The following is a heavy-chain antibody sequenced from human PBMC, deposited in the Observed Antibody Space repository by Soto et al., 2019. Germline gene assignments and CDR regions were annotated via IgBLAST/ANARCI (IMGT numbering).Heavy chain of an antibody. CDR1: GGSISGYY. V-gene: IGHV4-59*01. J-gene: IGHJ5*02. CDR2: IYSSGST. D-gene: IGHD3-3*01. Sequence: SETLSLTCTVSGGSISGYYWSWIRQPPGKGLEWIGYIYSSGSTNYNPSLKSRVTISLDTSKNQFSLKLSSVTAADTAVYYCARGYNDFWSGYFTWFDPWGQGTLVTVSS. CDR3: ARGYNDFWSGYFTWFDP.